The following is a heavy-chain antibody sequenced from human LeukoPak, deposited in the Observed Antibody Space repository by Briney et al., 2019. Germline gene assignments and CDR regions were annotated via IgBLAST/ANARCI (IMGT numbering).Heavy chain of an antibody. J-gene: IGHJ3*02. D-gene: IGHD3-3*01. CDR2: VLTSGTA. CDR1: RGSIRSSS. Sequence: PSETLSLTCTISRGSIRSSSWTWIRQPAGKGLEWIGLVLTSGTAIYNPSLKSRVTMSVDTSKSQFSLNVTSVTAADTAIYYCTRVSYWSGSYSSPPGDAFDIWGQGTLVTVSS. V-gene: IGHV4-4*07. CDR3: TRVSYWSGSYSSPPGDAFDI.